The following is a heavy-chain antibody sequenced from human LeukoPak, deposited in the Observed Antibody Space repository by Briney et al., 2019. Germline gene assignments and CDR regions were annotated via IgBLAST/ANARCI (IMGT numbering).Heavy chain of an antibody. CDR2: IIPICGTA. CDR3: ARVYYDSSGYFPPYYYYYGMDV. CDR1: GGTFSSYA. J-gene: IGHJ6*02. D-gene: IGHD3-22*01. V-gene: IGHV1-69*05. Sequence: SVKVSCKASGGTFSSYALSWVRQAPGQGLEWMGNIIPICGTANYAQKLQGRVTITTDESTSTVYMELSSLRSEDTAVYYCARVYYDSSGYFPPYYYYYGMDVWGQGTTVSVSS.